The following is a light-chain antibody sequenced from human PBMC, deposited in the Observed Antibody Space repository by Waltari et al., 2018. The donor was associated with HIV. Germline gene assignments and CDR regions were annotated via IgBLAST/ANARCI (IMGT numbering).Light chain of an antibody. Sequence: QSALTQPASVSGSPGQSITISCTGTSSDVGGFNYVSWYQQHPGKAPKLMIYDVNNRPSGISNRFSGSKSGNTASLTISGLQAEDEADYYCSSYTSSNTLYVFGNGTKVTVL. V-gene: IGLV2-14*03. J-gene: IGLJ1*01. CDR2: DVN. CDR1: SSDVGGFNY. CDR3: SSYTSSNTLYV.